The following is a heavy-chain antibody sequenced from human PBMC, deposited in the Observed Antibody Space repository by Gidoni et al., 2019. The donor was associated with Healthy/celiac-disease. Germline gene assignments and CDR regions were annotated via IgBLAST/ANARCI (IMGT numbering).Heavy chain of an antibody. D-gene: IGHD3-10*01. Sequence: EVQLVESGGGLVKPGGSLRLSCAASGFTFSSYSMNGVRQAPGKGLEWVSSISSSSSYIYYADSVKGRFTISRDNAKNSLYLQMNSLRAEDTAVYYCARDPITMVRGVPYGMDVWGQGTTVTVSS. J-gene: IGHJ6*02. V-gene: IGHV3-21*01. CDR1: GFTFSSYS. CDR3: ARDPITMVRGVPYGMDV. CDR2: ISSSSSYI.